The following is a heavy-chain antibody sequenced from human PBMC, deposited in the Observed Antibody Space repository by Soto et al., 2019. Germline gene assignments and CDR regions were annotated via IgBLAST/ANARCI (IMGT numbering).Heavy chain of an antibody. V-gene: IGHV4-30-4*01. CDR2: IYYSGST. J-gene: IGHJ4*02. D-gene: IGHD6-13*01. CDR1: GGSMSSGDYY. Sequence: SETLSLTCTVSGGSMSSGDYYWSWIRQPPGRGLEWIGYIYYSGSTYYNPSLKSRVTLSVDTSQNQFSLKLSSVTAADTAVYYCARLYPPLRGSSWLDYWGQGTLVTVSS. CDR3: ARLYPPLRGSSWLDY.